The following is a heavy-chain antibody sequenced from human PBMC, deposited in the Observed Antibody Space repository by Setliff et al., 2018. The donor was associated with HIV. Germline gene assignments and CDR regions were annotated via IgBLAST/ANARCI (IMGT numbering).Heavy chain of an antibody. Sequence: PSETLSLTCTVSDGSISSYYWSWIRQPAGKGLEWIGRIYISAATTNYNPSLKSRVSMSVDTSKNQFSLKLSSVTAADTALYFCARLGDSGYDFRGYFDYWGQGKLVTVSS. CDR3: ARLGDSGYDFRGYFDY. D-gene: IGHD5-12*01. J-gene: IGHJ4*02. CDR1: DGSISSYY. CDR2: IYISAATT. V-gene: IGHV4-4*07.